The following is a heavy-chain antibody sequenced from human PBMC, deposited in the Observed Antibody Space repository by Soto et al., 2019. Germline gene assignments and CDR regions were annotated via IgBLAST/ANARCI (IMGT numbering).Heavy chain of an antibody. V-gene: IGHV4-59*01. CDR3: ARYSGSMAQGHYYYYYGMDV. J-gene: IGHJ6*02. D-gene: IGHD3-10*01. CDR1: GGSISSYY. Sequence: SETLSLTCTVSGGSISSYYWSWIRQPPGKGLDWIGYIYYSGSTNYNPSLKSRVTISVDTSKNQFSLKLSSVTAADTAVYYCARYSGSMAQGHYYYYYGMDVWGQGTTVTVSS. CDR2: IYYSGST.